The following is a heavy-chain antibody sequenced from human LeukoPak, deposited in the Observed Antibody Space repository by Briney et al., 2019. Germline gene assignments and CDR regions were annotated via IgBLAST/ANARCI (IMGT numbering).Heavy chain of an antibody. CDR3: AKGSAVADIYFDC. D-gene: IGHD6-19*01. V-gene: IGHV3-23*01. CDR1: GFTFRSYA. Sequence: PGGSLRLSCAAAGFTFRSYAMNWVRQGPGKGLEWVSTMSASDAGTYYADSVKGRFTISRDNSKNTLYLQMNSLGAEDTAVYYCAKGSAVADIYFDCWGQGTLVTVSS. J-gene: IGHJ4*02. CDR2: MSASDAGT.